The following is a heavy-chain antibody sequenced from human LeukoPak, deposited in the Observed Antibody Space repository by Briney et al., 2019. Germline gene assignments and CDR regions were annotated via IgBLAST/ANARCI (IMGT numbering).Heavy chain of an antibody. D-gene: IGHD6-13*01. CDR2: MNPNSGNT. Sequence: GASVKVSCKASGYTFTSYDINWVRQATGQGLEWMGWMNPNSGNTGYAQKFQGRVTMTRNTSISTAYMELSSLRSEDTAVYYCARSIAAAGLSGPWGQGTLVTVSS. CDR3: ARSIAAAGLSGP. CDR1: GYTFTSYD. J-gene: IGHJ5*02. V-gene: IGHV1-8*01.